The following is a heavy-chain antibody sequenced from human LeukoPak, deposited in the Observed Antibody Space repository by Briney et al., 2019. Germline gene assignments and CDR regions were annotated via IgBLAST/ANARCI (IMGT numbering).Heavy chain of an antibody. Sequence: SETLSLTCTVSGGSISSYYWSWIRQPAGKGLECIGRIYTSGSTNYNPSLKSRVTISVDTSKNQFSLKLSSVTAADTAVYYCARSRAVATIYYYGMDVWGQGTTVTVSS. CDR1: GGSISSYY. CDR2: IYTSGST. D-gene: IGHD5-12*01. CDR3: ARSRAVATIYYYGMDV. V-gene: IGHV4-4*07. J-gene: IGHJ6*02.